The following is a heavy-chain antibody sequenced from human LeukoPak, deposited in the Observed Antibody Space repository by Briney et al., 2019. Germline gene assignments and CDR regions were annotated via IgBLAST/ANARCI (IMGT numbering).Heavy chain of an antibody. J-gene: IGHJ6*03. Sequence: PGGSLRLSCAASGFTFSIFGMHWVRQAPGKGLEYVSTITSNGGSTYYANSVKGRFTISRDNAKNTLYLQMGSLRSEDMAVYYCARVGVTVAGYYYYYMDVWGEGITVTVSS. CDR2: ITSNGGST. CDR3: ARVGVTVAGYYYYYMDV. D-gene: IGHD6-19*01. CDR1: GFTFSIFG. V-gene: IGHV3-64*01.